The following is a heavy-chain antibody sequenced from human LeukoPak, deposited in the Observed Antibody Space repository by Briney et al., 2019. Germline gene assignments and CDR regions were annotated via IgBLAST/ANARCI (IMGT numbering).Heavy chain of an antibody. V-gene: IGHV1-3*01. CDR1: GYTFTSYA. J-gene: IGHJ5*02. Sequence: ASVKVSCKASGYTFTSYAMHWVRQAPGQRLEWMGWINVGNGNTKYSQKFQGRVTITRDTSASTAYMELSSLRSEDTAVYYCARGVVVVPAAPYNWFDPWGQGTLVTVSS. CDR3: ARGVVVVPAAPYNWFDP. CDR2: INVGNGNT. D-gene: IGHD2-2*01.